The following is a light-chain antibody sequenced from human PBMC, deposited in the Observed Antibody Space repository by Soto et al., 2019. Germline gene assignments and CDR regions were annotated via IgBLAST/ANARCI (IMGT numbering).Light chain of an antibody. V-gene: IGLV2-11*01. J-gene: IGLJ1*01. Sequence: QSALTQPRSVSGSPGQSITISCTGTSSDVGGYNYVSWYRQHPGKAPKLMIYDVSKRPSGVPDRFSGSKSGNTASLTISGLQAEDEADYYCCSYAVSYTHYVFGTGTKVTVL. CDR2: DVS. CDR1: SSDVGGYNY. CDR3: CSYAVSYTHYV.